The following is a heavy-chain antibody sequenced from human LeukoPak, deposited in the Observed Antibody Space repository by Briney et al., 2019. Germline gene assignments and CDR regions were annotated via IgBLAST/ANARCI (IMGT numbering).Heavy chain of an antibody. D-gene: IGHD2-15*01. J-gene: IGHJ4*02. Sequence: SETLSLTCTVSGGSISTYYWTWIRQPPGKGLEWIGYIHYSGSTNYNHSLKSRVTISVDTSNNQFSLNLRSVTAADTAVYYCARRYCGGGSCYSGVDYWGQGTLVTVSS. CDR1: GGSISTYY. V-gene: IGHV4-59*01. CDR2: IHYSGST. CDR3: ARRYCGGGSCYSGVDY.